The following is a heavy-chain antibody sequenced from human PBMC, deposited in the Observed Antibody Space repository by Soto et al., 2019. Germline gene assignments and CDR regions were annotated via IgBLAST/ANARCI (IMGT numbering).Heavy chain of an antibody. CDR1: GYTFTSYA. V-gene: IGHV1-3*01. CDR3: ARVIGIAVAGNWFDP. Sequence: GASVKVSCKASGYTFTSYAMHWVRQAPGQRLEWMGWINAGNGNTKYSQKFQGRVTITRDTSASTAYMELSSLRSEDTAVYYCARVIGIAVAGNWFDPWGQGTLVTVSS. D-gene: IGHD6-19*01. CDR2: INAGNGNT. J-gene: IGHJ5*02.